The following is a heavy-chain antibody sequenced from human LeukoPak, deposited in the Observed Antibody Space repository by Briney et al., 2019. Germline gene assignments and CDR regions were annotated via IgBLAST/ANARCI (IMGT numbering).Heavy chain of an antibody. CDR1: GASISSSTYY. CDR3: ARAQGNGLIDF. D-gene: IGHD3/OR15-3a*01. CDR2: ASYSGNT. Sequence: PSETLSLTCTVSGASISSSTYYWGWIRQPPGKGLEWIGSASYSGNTYYNPSLKSRVTISLDTSRNQFSLRLSSVTAADTADYYCARAQGNGLIDFWGQGTLVTVSS. J-gene: IGHJ4*02. V-gene: IGHV4-39*01.